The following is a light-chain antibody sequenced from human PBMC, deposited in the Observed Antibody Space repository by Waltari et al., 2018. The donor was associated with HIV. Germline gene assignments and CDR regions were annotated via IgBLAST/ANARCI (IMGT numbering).Light chain of an antibody. J-gene: IGKJ2*01. V-gene: IGKV3-20*01. CDR3: QHCGDASNT. CDR2: GAS. Sequence: EIVLTQSPGTLSLSPGERATLSCRASQIIGNAYLAWYQQKPGQAPRLLISGASSRANGVPDRFSGSGSETDFTLTISRLEPEDFAVYYCQHCGDASNTFCQGTKLEV. CDR1: QIIGNAY.